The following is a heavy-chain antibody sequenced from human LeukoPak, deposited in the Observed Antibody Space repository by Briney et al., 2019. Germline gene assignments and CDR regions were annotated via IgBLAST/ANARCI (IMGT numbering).Heavy chain of an antibody. CDR1: GYTFTSYA. Sequence: ASVKVSCKASGYTFTSYAMHWVRQAPGQRLEWMGWINAGNGNTKYSQKFQGRVTITRDTSASTAYMELSSPRSEDTAVYYCARDRIQLPFDYWGQGTLVTVSS. CDR3: ARDRIQLPFDY. CDR2: INAGNGNT. J-gene: IGHJ4*02. D-gene: IGHD5-18*01. V-gene: IGHV1-3*01.